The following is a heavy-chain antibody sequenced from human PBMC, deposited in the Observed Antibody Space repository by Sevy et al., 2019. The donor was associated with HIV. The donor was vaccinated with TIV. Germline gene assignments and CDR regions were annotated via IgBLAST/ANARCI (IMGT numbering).Heavy chain of an antibody. D-gene: IGHD3-3*01. Sequence: GESLKISCAASGFSFSSYAMSWVRQTPGKGPQWVSVISGSGGSTYYADSVKGRFTIFRDNSRNTVYLQMNSLRAEDTAVYYCARRPDLGVVILTGVLDVWGQGTTVTVSS. J-gene: IGHJ6*02. CDR3: ARRPDLGVVILTGVLDV. CDR1: GFSFSSYA. CDR2: ISGSGGST. V-gene: IGHV3-23*01.